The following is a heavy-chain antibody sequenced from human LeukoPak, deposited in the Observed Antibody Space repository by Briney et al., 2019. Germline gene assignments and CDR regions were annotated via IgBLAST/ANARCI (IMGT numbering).Heavy chain of an antibody. CDR2: INPSGGST. CDR1: GYTFTRYY. J-gene: IGHJ4*02. CDR3: ARDPYSSSWYPDY. D-gene: IGHD6-13*01. V-gene: IGHV1-46*01. Sequence: GASVKVSCKASGYTFTRYYIYWVRQAPGQGLEWMGIINPSGGSTSYAQKFQDRVTMTRDMSTGTVYMELSSLRSEDTAVYYCARDPYSSSWYPDYWGQGTLVTVSS.